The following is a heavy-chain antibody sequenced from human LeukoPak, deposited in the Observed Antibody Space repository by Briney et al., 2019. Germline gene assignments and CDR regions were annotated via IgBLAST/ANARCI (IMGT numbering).Heavy chain of an antibody. CDR2: MWDDGTNE. V-gene: IGHV3-33*01. CDR1: GFNFGIYG. Sequence: GGSLRLSCTASGFNFGIYGMHWVRQAPGKGLEWVAVMWDDGTNEYYVESVKGRFTISRDNGKRTLYLQMNSLRVEDTAVYYCASDPYSYGDYWGQGTLVTVSS. J-gene: IGHJ4*02. D-gene: IGHD5-18*01. CDR3: ASDPYSYGDY.